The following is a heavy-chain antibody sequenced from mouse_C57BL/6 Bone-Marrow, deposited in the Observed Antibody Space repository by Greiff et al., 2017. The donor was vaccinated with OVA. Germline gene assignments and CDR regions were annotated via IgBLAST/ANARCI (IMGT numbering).Heavy chain of an antibody. V-gene: IGHV5-12*01. CDR1: GFPFSDYY. CDR2: ISNGGGST. CDR3: ARHDGYLGPYYAMDY. J-gene: IGHJ4*01. D-gene: IGHD2-3*01. Sequence: EVQRVESGGGLVQPGGSLKLSCAASGFPFSDYYMYWVRQTPEKRLEWVAYISNGGGSTYYPDTVKGRFTISRDNAKNTLYLQMSRLKSEDTAMYYCARHDGYLGPYYAMDYWGQGTSVTVSS.